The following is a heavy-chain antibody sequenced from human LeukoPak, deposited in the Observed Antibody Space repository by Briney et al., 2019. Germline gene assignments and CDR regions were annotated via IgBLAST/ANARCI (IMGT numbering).Heavy chain of an antibody. V-gene: IGHV1-69*06. D-gene: IGHD3-10*01. Sequence: SVKVSCKASGGTFSSYAISWVRRAPGQGLEWMGGIIPIFGTANYAQKFQGRVTITADKSTSTAYMELSSLRSEDTAVYYCAREWLDYGSGSYFECSWGQGTLVTVSS. J-gene: IGHJ5*02. CDR2: IIPIFGTA. CDR1: GGTFSSYA. CDR3: AREWLDYGSGSYFECS.